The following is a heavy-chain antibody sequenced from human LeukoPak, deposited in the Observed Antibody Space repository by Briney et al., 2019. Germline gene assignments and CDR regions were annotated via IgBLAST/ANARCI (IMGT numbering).Heavy chain of an antibody. CDR3: ATPGYNRYYYYYGMDV. Sequence: GGSLRLSCAASGFTFTSYSMSWVRQVPGKGLEWVSVSSGSGGEIFYGDSVKGRFAISRDNSKNTLYLQMNSLRAEDTAVYYCATPGYNRYYYYYGMDVWGQGTTVTVSS. J-gene: IGHJ6*02. V-gene: IGHV3-23*01. CDR2: SSGSGGEI. CDR1: GFTFTSYS. D-gene: IGHD5-24*01.